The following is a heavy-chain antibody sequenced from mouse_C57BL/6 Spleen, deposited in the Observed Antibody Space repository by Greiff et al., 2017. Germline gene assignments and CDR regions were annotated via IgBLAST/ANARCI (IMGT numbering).Heavy chain of an antibody. V-gene: IGHV1-55*01. CDR1: GYTFTSYW. CDR3: ARELTGTRDD. Sequence: QVQLQQPGAELVKPGASVKMSCKASGYTFTSYWITWVKQRPGQGLAWIGDIYPGSGSTYYNEKFKSKATLTVDTSSSPAYMQLSSLTSEDSAVXYCARELTGTRDDWGKGTTLTVSS. J-gene: IGHJ2*01. D-gene: IGHD4-1*01. CDR2: IYPGSGST.